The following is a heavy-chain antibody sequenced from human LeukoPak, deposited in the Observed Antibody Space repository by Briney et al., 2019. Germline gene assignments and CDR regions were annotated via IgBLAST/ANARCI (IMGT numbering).Heavy chain of an antibody. CDR3: ARDSGHLDY. J-gene: IGHJ4*02. D-gene: IGHD3-10*01. V-gene: IGHV4-59*01. CDR1: GGSISSYS. CDR2: IYYSGST. Sequence: SETLTLTCTVSGGSISSYSLHWNRQPPGKGLEWIGYIYYSGSTNYNPSLKSRVTISVVTSKNQCSLKLGSVTAADTAVYYCARDSGHLDYWGQGTLVTVSS.